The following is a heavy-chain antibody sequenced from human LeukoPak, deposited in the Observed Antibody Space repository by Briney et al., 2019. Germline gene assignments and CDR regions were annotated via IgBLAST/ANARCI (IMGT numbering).Heavy chain of an antibody. CDR3: ARGGPRIYDFWSGRQNSPFDY. V-gene: IGHV4-34*01. Sequence: SETLSLTCAVYGGSFSGYYWSWIRQPPGKGLEWIGEINHSGSTNYNPSLKSRVTISVDTSKNQFSLKLSSVTAADTAVYYCARGGPRIYDFWSGRQNSPFDYWGQGTLVTVSS. CDR2: INHSGST. D-gene: IGHD3-3*01. CDR1: GGSFSGYY. J-gene: IGHJ4*02.